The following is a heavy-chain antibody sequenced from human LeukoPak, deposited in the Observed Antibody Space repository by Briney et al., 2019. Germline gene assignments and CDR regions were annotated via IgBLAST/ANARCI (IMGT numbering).Heavy chain of an antibody. CDR2: IYSGGST. D-gene: IGHD5-12*01. CDR3: AGVESGYDEHWFDP. J-gene: IGHJ5*02. V-gene: IGHV3-53*01. Sequence: GGSLRLSCAASGFTVSSNYMSWVRQAPGKGLEWVSVIYSGGSTYYADSVKGRFTISRDNSKNTLYLQMNSLRVEDTAVYYCAGVESGYDEHWFDPWGQGTLVTVSS. CDR1: GFTVSSNY.